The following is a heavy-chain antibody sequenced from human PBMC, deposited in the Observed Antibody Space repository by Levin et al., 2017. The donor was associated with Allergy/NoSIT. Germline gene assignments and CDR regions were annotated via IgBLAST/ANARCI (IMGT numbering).Heavy chain of an antibody. CDR2: IYHSGST. CDR3: ARVTAEGAAPYYYYYGMDG. V-gene: IGHV4-4*02. CDR1: GGSISSSNW. Sequence: SETLSLTCAVSGGSISSSNWWSWVRQPPGKGLEWIGEIYHSGSTNYNPSLKSRVTISVDKSKNQFSLKLSSVTAADTAVYYCARVTAEGAAPYYYYYGMDGWGQGTTVTVSS. D-gene: IGHD1-26*01. J-gene: IGHJ6*02.